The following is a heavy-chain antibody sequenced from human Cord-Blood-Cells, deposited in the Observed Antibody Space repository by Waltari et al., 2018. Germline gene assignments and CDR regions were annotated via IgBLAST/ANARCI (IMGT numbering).Heavy chain of an antibody. CDR3: AKDGGIPRPFDI. V-gene: IGHV3-30*18. CDR1: GFTFSSYG. J-gene: IGHJ3*02. CDR2: ISYDGSNK. D-gene: IGHD1-26*01. Sequence: QVQLVESGGGVVQPGRSLRLSCAASGFTFSSYGMHWVRQAPGKGLEWVAVISYDGSNKYYADSVKGRFTISRDNSKNTLYLQMNSLRAEDTAVYYCAKDGGIPRPFDIWGQGTMVTVSS.